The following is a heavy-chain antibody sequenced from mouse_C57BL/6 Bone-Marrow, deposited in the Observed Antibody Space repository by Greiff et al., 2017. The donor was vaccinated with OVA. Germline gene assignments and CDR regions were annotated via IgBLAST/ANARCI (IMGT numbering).Heavy chain of an antibody. J-gene: IGHJ2*01. D-gene: IGHD6-1*01. CDR1: GISFTTGNYR. V-gene: IGHV3-5*01. Sequence: VQLKESGPGLVKPSQTVFLSCTVTGISFTTGNYRWSWIRPFPGNKLEWIGYISYSGTITYNPSLTSRNTITSNTPKNQFFLEMNALTAEDTATYYCARDGSAGYFDYWGQGTTLTVSS. CDR2: ISYSGTI. CDR3: ARDGSAGYFDY.